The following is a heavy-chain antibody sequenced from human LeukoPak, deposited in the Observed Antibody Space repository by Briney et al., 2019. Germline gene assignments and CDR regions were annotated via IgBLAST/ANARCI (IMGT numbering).Heavy chain of an antibody. D-gene: IGHD3-10*01. V-gene: IGHV4-4*02. CDR3: ARVGLTYYYGSGSV. J-gene: IGHJ4*02. CDR2: IYHSGST. CDR1: GGSISSTNW. Sequence: PSETLSLTCAVSGGSISSTNWWSWVRQPPGKGLEWIGSIYHSGSTYYNPSLKSRVTISVDTSKNQFSLKLSSVTAADTAVYYCARVGLTYYYGSGSVWGQGTLVTVSS.